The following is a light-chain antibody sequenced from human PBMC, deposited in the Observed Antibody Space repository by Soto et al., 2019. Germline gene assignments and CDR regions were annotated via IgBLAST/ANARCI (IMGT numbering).Light chain of an antibody. J-gene: IGKJ1*01. V-gene: IGKV1-33*01. Sequence: DIQMTQSPSSLSASVGDRVTITCQASQDIGKRLNWYQQKPGKAPKVLIYDASYLETGVPSRFSGRGSGTDFTFTISSLQPEDFAVYYCHQRNKWRTFGQGTKVEIK. CDR2: DAS. CDR1: QDIGKR. CDR3: HQRNKWRT.